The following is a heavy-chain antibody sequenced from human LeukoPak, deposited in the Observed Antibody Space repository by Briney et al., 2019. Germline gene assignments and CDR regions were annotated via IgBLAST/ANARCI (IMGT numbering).Heavy chain of an antibody. Sequence: SGGSLRLSCAASGFRFDDHAMHWVRRVPGKGLEWVAGVSWNADTLVYADSVRGRFTISRDNAKNSLSLEMNSLRTEDTAVYYCAKDTAQPDYYDSGTAYFDFWGQGTLVTVSS. D-gene: IGHD3-3*01. CDR2: VSWNADTL. J-gene: IGHJ4*02. V-gene: IGHV3-9*01. CDR3: AKDTAQPDYYDSGTAYFDF. CDR1: GFRFDDHA.